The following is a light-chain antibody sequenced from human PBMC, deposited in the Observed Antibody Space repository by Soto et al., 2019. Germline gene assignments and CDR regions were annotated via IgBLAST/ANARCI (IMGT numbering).Light chain of an antibody. Sequence: QSALTQPPSASGSPGQSVTISCTGASSDVGGYNYVSWYQQHPGKAPKLMIYEVSERPSGVPDRFSGSKSGNTASLTVSGLQAEDEADYYCSSYASSNNVIFGGGTKLTVL. CDR2: EVS. J-gene: IGLJ2*01. CDR3: SSYASSNNVI. CDR1: SSDVGGYNY. V-gene: IGLV2-8*01.